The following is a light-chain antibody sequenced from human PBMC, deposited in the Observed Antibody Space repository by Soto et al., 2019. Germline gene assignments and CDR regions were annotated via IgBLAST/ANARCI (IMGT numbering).Light chain of an antibody. V-gene: IGKV2-28*01. J-gene: IGKJ2*01. Sequence: DIVMTQSPLSLPVIPGEPASISCRSSGDLQRSHGYSYLDWYLQKPGQSPQLLIYLGSNRASGVPDRFGGSGSGTDFTLKISRVEAEDVGVYYCMKVLQTPYTFGQGTRLEIK. CDR3: MKVLQTPYT. CDR1: GDLQRSHGYSY. CDR2: LGS.